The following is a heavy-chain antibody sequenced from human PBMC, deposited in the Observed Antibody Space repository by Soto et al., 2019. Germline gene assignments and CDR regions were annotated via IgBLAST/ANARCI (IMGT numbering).Heavy chain of an antibody. Sequence: ASVKVSCKASGYTFTGYYMHWVRQAPGQGLEWMGWINPNSGGTNYAQKFQGWVTMTRDTSISTAYMELSRLRSDDTAVYYCARTGAGLVTYSGYDRPYYYYYGMDVWGQGTKVTVSS. CDR3: ARTGAGLVTYSGYDRPYYYYYGMDV. J-gene: IGHJ6*02. D-gene: IGHD5-12*01. CDR2: INPNSGGT. V-gene: IGHV1-2*04. CDR1: GYTFTGYY.